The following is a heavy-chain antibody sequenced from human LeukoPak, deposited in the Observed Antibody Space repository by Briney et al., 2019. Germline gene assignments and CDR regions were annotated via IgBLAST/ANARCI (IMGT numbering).Heavy chain of an antibody. J-gene: IGHJ4*02. CDR2: INPNSGGT. CDR3: AREAYGSAHVD. V-gene: IGHV1-2*02. CDR1: GYTFTGYY. Sequence: GASVTVSCMASGYTFTGYYMHWVRQAPGQGLEWMGWINPNSGGTNYAQKFQGGVTMTRDTSISTAYMELSRLRSDDTAVYYCAREAYGSAHVDWGQGTLVTVSS. D-gene: IGHD3-10*01.